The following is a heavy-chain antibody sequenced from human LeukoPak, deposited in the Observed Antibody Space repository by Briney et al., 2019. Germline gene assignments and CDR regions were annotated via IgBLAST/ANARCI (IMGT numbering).Heavy chain of an antibody. V-gene: IGHV3-48*01. J-gene: IGHJ5*02. CDR3: AKAIGGWFDP. D-gene: IGHD3-16*01. CDR1: GFTFSSYG. Sequence: PGGSLRLSCAASGFTFSSYGMHWVRQAPGKGLEWVSYISSSSSTIYYADSVKGRFTISRDNSKNTLYLQMNSLRAEDTAVYYCAKAIGGWFDPWGQGTLVTVSS. CDR2: ISSSSSTI.